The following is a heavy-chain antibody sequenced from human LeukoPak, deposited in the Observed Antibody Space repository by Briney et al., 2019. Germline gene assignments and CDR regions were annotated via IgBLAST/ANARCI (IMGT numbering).Heavy chain of an antibody. J-gene: IGHJ3*02. D-gene: IGHD2-2*01. CDR3: ARASGIVVVPADGAFDAFDI. V-gene: IGHV1-69*13. CDR2: IIPIFGTA. Sequence: SVKVSCKASGGTFSSYAISWVRQAPGQGLEWMGGIIPIFGTANYAQKFQGRVTITADESTSTAYMELSSLRSEDTAMYYCARASGIVVVPADGAFDAFDIWGQGTMVTVSS. CDR1: GGTFSSYA.